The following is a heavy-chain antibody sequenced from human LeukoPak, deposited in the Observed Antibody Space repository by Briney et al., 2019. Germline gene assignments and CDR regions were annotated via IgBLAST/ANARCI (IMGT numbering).Heavy chain of an antibody. CDR1: GYSFTSYW. Sequence: GESLRISCKGSGYSFTSYWISWVRQMPGKGLEWMGRIDPSYSYTNYSPSFQGHVTISADKSISTAYLQWSSLKASDTAMYYCARREYCSSTSCDDGMDVWGQGTTVTVSS. CDR2: IDPSYSYT. D-gene: IGHD2-2*01. V-gene: IGHV5-10-1*01. CDR3: ARREYCSSTSCDDGMDV. J-gene: IGHJ6*02.